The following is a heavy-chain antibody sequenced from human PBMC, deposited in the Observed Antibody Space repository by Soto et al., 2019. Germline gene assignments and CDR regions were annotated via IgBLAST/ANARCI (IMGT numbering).Heavy chain of an antibody. CDR2: IYWDDDK. CDR1: GFSLTETGMG. V-gene: IGHV2-5*02. CDR3: APRRSGYFDS. J-gene: IGHJ4*02. Sequence: KESGPTLVKPTQTLTLTCTFSGFSLTETGMGVGWIRQPPGKALEWLALIYWDDDKRYSPSLKRGLTISKDASKNQVVLTKTNVDAVDTATYLRAPRRSGYFDSWGQGTLVTVSS.